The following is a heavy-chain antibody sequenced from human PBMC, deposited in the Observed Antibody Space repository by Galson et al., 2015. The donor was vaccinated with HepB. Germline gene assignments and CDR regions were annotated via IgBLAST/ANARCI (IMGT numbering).Heavy chain of an antibody. V-gene: IGHV1-46*01. CDR2: INSGGGST. CDR3: ASEGGIAAAGRRGYYFDS. D-gene: IGHD6-13*01. CDR1: GHPLSDIS. J-gene: IGHJ4*02. Sequence: SVKVSCKVSGHPLSDISIHWVRQAPGQGLEWMGIINSGGGSTCYAPKFQGRVTMTRDTSASTIYMELSSLTSEDTAVYFCASEGGIAAAGRRGYYFDSWGQGTLVIVSS.